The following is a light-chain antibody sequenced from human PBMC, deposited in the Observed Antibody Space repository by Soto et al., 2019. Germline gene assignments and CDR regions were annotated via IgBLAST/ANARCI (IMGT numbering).Light chain of an antibody. J-gene: IGKJ2*01. CDR1: RSIRGN. Sequence: DIQMTQSPSSLSASVGDTVTITCRASRSIRGNVNWFQQKPGEAPKLLIHTSSRLQSGVPSRFSGSGFGTDFTLPIDSLQPEDFSTFYCQQSYSNPRTFGQGTTLEIK. CDR2: TSS. V-gene: IGKV1-39*01. CDR3: QQSYSNPRT.